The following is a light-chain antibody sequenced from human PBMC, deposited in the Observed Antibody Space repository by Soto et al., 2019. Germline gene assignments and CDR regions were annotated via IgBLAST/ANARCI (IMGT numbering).Light chain of an antibody. Sequence: EIVLTQSPATLSLSPGEIATPSCSARQSVSSYLARYQQKPGQAPRLLIYDASNKATGIPARFSGSGSGTDFTLTISSLEPEDVAVYYCQQRSTPLTFGGGTKVEIK. CDR1: QSVSSY. CDR2: DAS. V-gene: IGKV3-11*01. J-gene: IGKJ4*01. CDR3: QQRSTPLT.